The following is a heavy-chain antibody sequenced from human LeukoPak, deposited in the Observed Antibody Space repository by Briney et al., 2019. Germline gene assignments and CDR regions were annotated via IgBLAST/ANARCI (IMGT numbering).Heavy chain of an antibody. D-gene: IGHD3-3*01. CDR2: IRYDGSNK. V-gene: IGHV3-30*02. CDR3: AKGLVYDFWSGYDY. J-gene: IGHJ4*02. Sequence: GGSLRLSCAASGFTFSSYGMHWVRQAPGKGLEWVAFIRYDGSNKYYADSVKGRFTISRDNSKNTLYLQMNSLRAEDTAVYYCAKGLVYDFWSGYDYWGQGTLVTVSS. CDR1: GFTFSSYG.